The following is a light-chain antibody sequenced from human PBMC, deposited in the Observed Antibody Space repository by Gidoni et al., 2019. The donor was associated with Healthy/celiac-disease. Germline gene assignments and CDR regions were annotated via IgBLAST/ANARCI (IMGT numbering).Light chain of an antibody. CDR3: QQYGSSPWFT. CDR2: GAS. J-gene: IGKJ3*01. CDR1: QSVSSSY. V-gene: IGKV3-20*01. Sequence: EIVLTQSPGTLSLSPGDRATRSCRASQSVSSSYLAWYQQKPGQAPRLLIYGASSRATGFPDRFSCSGSGTDFTLTIIRLEPEDFALYYCQQYGSSPWFTFGHXTKVDIK.